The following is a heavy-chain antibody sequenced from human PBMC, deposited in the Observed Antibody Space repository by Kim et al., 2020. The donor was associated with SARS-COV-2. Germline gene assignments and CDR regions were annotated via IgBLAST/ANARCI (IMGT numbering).Heavy chain of an antibody. Sequence: SGPTLVNPTQTLTLTCTFSGFSLSTSGMCVSWIRQPPGKALEWLARLDWDDDKYYSTSLKTRLTLSKDTSKNQVVLTMTNMDPVDTATYYCARVSALKAVAIDYWGQGTRVTVSS. V-gene: IGHV2-70*11. CDR2: LDWDDDK. J-gene: IGHJ4*02. D-gene: IGHD6-13*01. CDR3: ARVSALKAVAIDY. CDR1: GFSLSTSGMC.